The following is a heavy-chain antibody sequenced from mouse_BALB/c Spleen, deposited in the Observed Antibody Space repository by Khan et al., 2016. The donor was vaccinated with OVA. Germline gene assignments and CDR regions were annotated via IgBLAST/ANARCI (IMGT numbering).Heavy chain of an antibody. V-gene: IGHV3-2*02. Sequence: EVQLQESGPGLVKPSQSLSLTCTVTGYSITSDYAWNWIRQFPGNKLEWMGYISSSGSTNYNPALKSLISITRATSKNQFFLQLNSVTTEDTATYYCARDGSRYNYAMDYWGQGTSVTVSS. J-gene: IGHJ4*01. CDR3: ARDGSRYNYAMDY. CDR1: GYSITSDYA. CDR2: ISSSGST. D-gene: IGHD2-3*01.